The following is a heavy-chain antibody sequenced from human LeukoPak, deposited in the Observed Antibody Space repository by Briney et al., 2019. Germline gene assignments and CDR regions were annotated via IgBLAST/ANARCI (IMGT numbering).Heavy chain of an antibody. V-gene: IGHV3-23*01. D-gene: IGHD3-3*01. CDR3: AKDPLEDLGREVRFLAIDYYYYGMDV. Sequence: GGSLRLSCAASGFTFSSYAMSWVRQAPGKGLEWVSAISGSGGSTYYADSVKGRFTISRDNSKNTLYLQMNSLRAEDTAVYYCAKDPLEDLGREVRFLAIDYYYYGMDVWGQGTTVTVSS. CDR1: GFTFSSYA. J-gene: IGHJ6*02. CDR2: ISGSGGST.